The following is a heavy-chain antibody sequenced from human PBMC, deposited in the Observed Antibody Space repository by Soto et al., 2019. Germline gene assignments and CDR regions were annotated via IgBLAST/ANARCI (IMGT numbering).Heavy chain of an antibody. Sequence: QVQLVQSGAEVKKPGASVKVSCKASGYTFTGYYMHWVRQAPGQGLEWMGWINPNSGGTNYAQKFQGWVTMTRDTSISTAYMELSRLRSDDTAVYYCARDRGTLTTADPYYYYGMDVWGQGTTVTVSS. V-gene: IGHV1-2*04. CDR3: ARDRGTLTTADPYYYYGMDV. J-gene: IGHJ6*02. D-gene: IGHD4-17*01. CDR2: INPNSGGT. CDR1: GYTFTGYY.